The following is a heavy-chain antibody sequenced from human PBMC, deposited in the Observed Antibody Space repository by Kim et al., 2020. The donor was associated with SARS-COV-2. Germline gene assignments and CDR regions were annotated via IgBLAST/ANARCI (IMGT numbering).Heavy chain of an antibody. CDR3: ARGGWVPGYGGNSRSLGAFDI. CDR2: INHSGST. V-gene: IGHV4-34*01. J-gene: IGHJ3*02. D-gene: IGHD2-21*02. Sequence: SETLSLTCAVYGGSFSGYYWSWIRQPPGKGLEWIGEINHSGSTNYNPSLKSRVTISVDTSKNQFSLKLSSVTAADTAVYYCARGGWVPGYGGNSRSLGAFDIWGQGTMVTVSS. CDR1: GGSFSGYY.